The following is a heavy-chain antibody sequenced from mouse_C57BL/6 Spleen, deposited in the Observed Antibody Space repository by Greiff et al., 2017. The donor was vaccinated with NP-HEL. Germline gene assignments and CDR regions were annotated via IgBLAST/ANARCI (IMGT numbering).Heavy chain of an antibody. D-gene: IGHD4-1*01. CDR1: GYTFTSYW. CDR3: ARDAGTPFAY. Sequence: QVQLQQPGAELVRPGTSVKLSCKASGYTFTSYWMHWVKQRPGQGLEWIGVIDPSDSYTNYNQKFKGKATLTVDTSSSTAYMQLSSLTSEDSAVYYCARDAGTPFAYWGQGTLVTVSA. CDR2: IDPSDSYT. J-gene: IGHJ3*01. V-gene: IGHV1-59*01.